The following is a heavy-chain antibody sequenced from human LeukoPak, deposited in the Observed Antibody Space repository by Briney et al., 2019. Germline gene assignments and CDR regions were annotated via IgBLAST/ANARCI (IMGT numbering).Heavy chain of an antibody. CDR2: INHSGST. D-gene: IGHD3-16*02. CDR1: GGSFSGYY. J-gene: IGHJ4*02. V-gene: IGHV4-34*01. Sequence: SETLSLTCAAYGGSFSGYYWSWIRQPPGKGLEWIGEINHSGSTNYNPSLKSRVTISVDTSKNQSSLKLSTLTAADTAAYYCARSVKNFDYWGEGTLVTVAS. CDR3: ARSVKNFDY.